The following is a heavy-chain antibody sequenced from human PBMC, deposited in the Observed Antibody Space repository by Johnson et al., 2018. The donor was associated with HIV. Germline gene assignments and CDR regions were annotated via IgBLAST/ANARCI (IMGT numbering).Heavy chain of an antibody. V-gene: IGHV3-23*04. CDR2: ISASGRDI. CDR3: ARRDSGSLSFDI. CDR1: ELTSSNYA. Sequence: VQLVESGGGLVQPGGSLRLSCVASELTSSNYAISWVRQAPGQGLEWVSAISASGRDIYYGDSVKGRCTISRDNGKNSLYLQMNSLRGEDTALYYCARRDSGSLSFDIWGQGTMVTVSS. D-gene: IGHD1-26*01. J-gene: IGHJ3*02.